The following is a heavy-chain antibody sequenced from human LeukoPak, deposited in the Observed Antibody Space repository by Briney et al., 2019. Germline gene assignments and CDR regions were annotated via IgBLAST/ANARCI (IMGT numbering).Heavy chain of an antibody. CDR1: GGSISSYY. J-gene: IGHJ4*02. CDR3: ARGEAVAVLDY. Sequence: SETLSLTCTVSGGSISSYYWSWIRQPPGKGLEWIGYIYYSGSTNYNPSLKSRVTILVDTSKNQFSLKLSSATAADTAVYYCARGEAVAVLDYWGQGTLVTVSS. D-gene: IGHD6-19*01. CDR2: IYYSGST. V-gene: IGHV4-59*01.